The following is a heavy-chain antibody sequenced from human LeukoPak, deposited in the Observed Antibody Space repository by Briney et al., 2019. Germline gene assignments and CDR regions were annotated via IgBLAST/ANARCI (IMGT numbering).Heavy chain of an antibody. V-gene: IGHV4-59*08. J-gene: IGHJ5*02. D-gene: IGHD2-21*01. CDR2: INYSGNA. CDR1: GGSTITYY. CDR3: ARRGSSGGNCSPGWFDP. Sequence: SETLSLTCTVSGGSTITYYWSWIRQPPGKGLEWIGYINYSGNAHYNPSLKSRVTISVDTSKNQFSLKLSSVTAADSAVYVRARRGSSGGNCSPGWFDPWGQGTLVTVSS.